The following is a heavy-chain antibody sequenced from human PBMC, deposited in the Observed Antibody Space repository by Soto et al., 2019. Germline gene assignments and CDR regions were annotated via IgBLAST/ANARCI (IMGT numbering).Heavy chain of an antibody. CDR1: GGSLTDHY. D-gene: IGHD2-21*01. V-gene: IGHV4-59*11. CDR2: VYYSGGT. Sequence: QVQLQESGPGLVKPSETLSLTCTVAGGSLTDHYWNWFRQSPGKGLHWIGYVYYSGGTNYNPSLKSRVTTSVDTSKNQFSLNLRSVTAADTAVYYCARGNDWKSSTFDIWGQGTMVYVSS. J-gene: IGHJ3*02. CDR3: ARGNDWKSSTFDI.